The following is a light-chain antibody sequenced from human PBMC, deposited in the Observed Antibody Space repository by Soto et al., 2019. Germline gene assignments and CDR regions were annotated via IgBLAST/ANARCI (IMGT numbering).Light chain of an antibody. V-gene: IGKV3-20*01. CDR3: HQYAYAPLT. CDR1: QSVGNNY. J-gene: IGKJ4*01. Sequence: EILLTQSPGTLSLSPGERATLSCGASQSVGNNYLAWFQKKLGQPPRLLIYHASIRATGIPDRFSGSGSGSDFTLTISRLEPEDFGVYYCHQYAYAPLTFGGGTKVEIK. CDR2: HAS.